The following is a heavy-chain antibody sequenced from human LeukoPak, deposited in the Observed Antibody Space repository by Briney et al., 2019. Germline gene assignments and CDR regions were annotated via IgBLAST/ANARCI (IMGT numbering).Heavy chain of an antibody. V-gene: IGHV4-4*07. CDR1: GGSISSYY. CDR3: ARAPSDSSGYSSYYYYMDV. CDR2: IYTSGST. J-gene: IGHJ6*03. D-gene: IGHD3-22*01. Sequence: SETLSLTCTVSGGSISSYYWSWIRQPAGKGLVWIGRIYTSGSTNYNPSLKSRVTMSVDTSKNQFSLKLSSVTAADTAVYYCARAPSDSSGYSSYYYYMDVWGKGTTVTVSS.